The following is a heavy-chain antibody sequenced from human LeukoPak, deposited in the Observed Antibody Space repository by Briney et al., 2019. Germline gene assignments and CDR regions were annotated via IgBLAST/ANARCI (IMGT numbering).Heavy chain of an antibody. Sequence: NPGGSLRLSCAASGFTFSDYYMSWIRQAPGKGLEWVSYISSSGSTIYYADSVKGRFTISRDNAKNSLYLQMNSLRAEDTAVYYCASSSSGSYFKGLAFDIWGQGTMVTVSS. CDR2: ISSSGSTI. V-gene: IGHV3-11*01. D-gene: IGHD1-26*01. CDR3: ASSSSGSYFKGLAFDI. J-gene: IGHJ3*02. CDR1: GFTFSDYY.